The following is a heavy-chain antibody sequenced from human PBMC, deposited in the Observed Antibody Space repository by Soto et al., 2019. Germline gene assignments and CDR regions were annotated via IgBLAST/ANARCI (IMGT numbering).Heavy chain of an antibody. V-gene: IGHV5-51*01. D-gene: IGHD3-16*02. CDR1: EASFISDW. CDR2: IFTADFDI. J-gene: IGHJ4*02. CDR3: VHQGLGELSSSPDF. Sequence: GESMNISYKGAEASFISDWISGVRQMPGRGPGLMVMIFTADFDIRYSPSLEGHITISADTSTTTAFVQWSSLKASDTAIYYCVHQGLGELSSSPDFWGRGTVVTVSS.